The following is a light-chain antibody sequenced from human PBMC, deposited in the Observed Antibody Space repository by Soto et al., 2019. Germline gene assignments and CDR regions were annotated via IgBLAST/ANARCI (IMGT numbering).Light chain of an antibody. CDR1: QGMSSY. J-gene: IGKJ3*01. CDR3: QQLNSYPH. CDR2: AAS. V-gene: IGKV1-9*01. Sequence: DIQLTQSPSFLSASVGDRVTITCRASQGMSSYLAWYQQKPGKAPKLLIYAASTLQSGVPSRFSGSGSGTEFTLTISSLQPEDFATYYCQQLNSYPHFGPGTKVDIK.